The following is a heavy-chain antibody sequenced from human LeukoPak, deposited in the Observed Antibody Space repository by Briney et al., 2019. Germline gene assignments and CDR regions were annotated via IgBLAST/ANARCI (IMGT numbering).Heavy chain of an antibody. V-gene: IGHV3-7*01. Sequence: GSLRLSCAASGFTFNSYWMSWVRQAPGKGLEWVANIKQDGSEKYYVDSVKGRFTTSRDNAKNSLYLQMNSLRAEDTAVYYCATYSSLNRREFQYWGQGTLLTVSS. CDR3: ATYSSLNRREFQY. D-gene: IGHD3-22*01. J-gene: IGHJ1*01. CDR2: IKQDGSEK. CDR1: GFTFNSYW.